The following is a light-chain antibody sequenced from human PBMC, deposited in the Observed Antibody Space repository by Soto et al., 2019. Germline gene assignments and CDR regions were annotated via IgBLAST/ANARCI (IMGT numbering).Light chain of an antibody. CDR3: QHCGNSPNP. CDR1: QSVSSTY. Sequence: ILLTHSPGTLSLSPGERATLSCRASQSVSSTYLAWYQQKPGQSPRLLIYGASSRATGIPDRFSGSGSGTDFTLTISRMEPEDFAAYYCQHCGNSPNPFGQGTKVDIK. CDR2: GAS. J-gene: IGKJ2*01. V-gene: IGKV3-20*01.